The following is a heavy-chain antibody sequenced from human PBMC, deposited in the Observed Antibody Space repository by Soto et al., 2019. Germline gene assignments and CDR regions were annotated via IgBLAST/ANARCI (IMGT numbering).Heavy chain of an antibody. CDR2: MFYGVST. CDR1: GSSINSSGYY. D-gene: IGHD3-3*02. J-gene: IGHJ4*02. V-gene: IGHV4-39*01. CDR3: ARLPSRHLVDY. Sequence: SETLSLTCTVSGSSINSSGYYWGWIRQPPGKGLEWIGSMFYGVSTYYNPSLKSRVTVSVDTSKNQFSLNLRSVTAADTAVYYCARLPSRHLVDYWGQGTLVTVSS.